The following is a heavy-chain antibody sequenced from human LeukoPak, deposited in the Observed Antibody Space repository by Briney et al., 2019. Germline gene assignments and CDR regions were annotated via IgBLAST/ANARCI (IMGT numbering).Heavy chain of an antibody. CDR3: ARGGDDSREWNWFDP. D-gene: IGHD3-22*01. CDR2: VFYSGKT. V-gene: IGHV4-39*07. CDR1: GGSINTRRYY. Sequence: SETLSLTCTVSGGSINTRRYYWGWIRQPPGKALEWIGSVFYSGKTYYNPSLRSRVTMSVDTSKNQFSLKLSSVTAADTAVYYCARGGDDSREWNWFDPWGQGTLVTVSS. J-gene: IGHJ5*02.